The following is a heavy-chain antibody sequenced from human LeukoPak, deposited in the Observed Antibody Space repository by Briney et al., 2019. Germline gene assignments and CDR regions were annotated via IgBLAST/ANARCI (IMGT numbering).Heavy chain of an antibody. CDR3: ARKVAIPARGFDP. J-gene: IGHJ5*02. CDR1: GFTVSSNY. Sequence: GGSLRLSCAASGFTVSSNYMSWVRQAPGKGLEWVANIKQDGSEKYYVDSVKGRFTISRDNAKNSLYLQMNSLRAEDTAVYYCARKVAIPARGFDPWGQGTLVTVSS. V-gene: IGHV3-7*01. D-gene: IGHD5-12*01. CDR2: IKQDGSEK.